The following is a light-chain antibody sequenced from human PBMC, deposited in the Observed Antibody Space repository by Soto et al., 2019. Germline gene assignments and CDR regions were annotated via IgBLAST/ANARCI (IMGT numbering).Light chain of an antibody. J-gene: IGKJ5*01. CDR1: QSISSY. Sequence: DIVLTQSPATLSLSPGERATLSCRASQSISSYLAWYQQKPGQAPRLLIYGASSRATGIPDRFSGSGSGTDFTLTISRLEPEDFAVYYCQQYGSSPRITFGQGTRLEI. CDR2: GAS. CDR3: QQYGSSPRIT. V-gene: IGKV3-20*01.